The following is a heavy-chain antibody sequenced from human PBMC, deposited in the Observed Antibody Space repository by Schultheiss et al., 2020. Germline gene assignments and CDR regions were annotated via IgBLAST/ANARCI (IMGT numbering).Heavy chain of an antibody. CDR1: GGSFSGYY. D-gene: IGHD2-2*01. Sequence: SETLSLTCAVYGGSFSGYYWSWIRQPPGKGLEWIGEINHSGSTNYNPSLKSRVTISVDTSKHQFSLKLSSVTAADTAVYYCARGTRGVYCSSTSCYAFDIWGQGTLVTVSS. J-gene: IGHJ3*02. CDR2: INHSGST. CDR3: ARGTRGVYCSSTSCYAFDI. V-gene: IGHV4-34*01.